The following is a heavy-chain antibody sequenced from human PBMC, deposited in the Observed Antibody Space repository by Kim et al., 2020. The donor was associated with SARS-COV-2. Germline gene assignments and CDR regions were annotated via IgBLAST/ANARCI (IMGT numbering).Heavy chain of an antibody. J-gene: IGHJ4*02. Sequence: NSDQKFQGRVTITADESTSTAYMELSSLRSEDTAVYYCARDRGSGGDFDYWGQGTLVTVSS. D-gene: IGHD2-15*01. CDR3: ARDRGSGGDFDY. V-gene: IGHV1-69*01.